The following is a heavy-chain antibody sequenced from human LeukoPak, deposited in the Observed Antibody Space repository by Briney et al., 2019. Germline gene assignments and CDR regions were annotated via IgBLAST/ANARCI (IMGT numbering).Heavy chain of an antibody. CDR2: TPSGSEK. CDR1: GFTFSTFR. Sequence: AGSLRLSCDAPGFTFSTFRMHCVRQAPGKGLEWVALTPSGSEKYYEDSVKGGSTISRDNSKTMLNLQRNSMRADATAVYYCAREWEPSAVYYFVSLGEGTLV. D-gene: IGHD1-26*01. J-gene: IGHJ4*02. V-gene: IGHV3-30*03. CDR3: AREWEPSAVYYFVS.